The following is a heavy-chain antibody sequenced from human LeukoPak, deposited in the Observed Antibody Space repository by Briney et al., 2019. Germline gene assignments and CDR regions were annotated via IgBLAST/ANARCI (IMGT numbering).Heavy chain of an antibody. J-gene: IGHJ4*02. D-gene: IGHD2-8*01. CDR2: IKEDGGEK. V-gene: IGHV3-7*01. CDR1: GFTFSSYW. CDR3: ARDPEPDTVLDYEVDY. Sequence: PGGSLRLSCAASGFTFSSYWMSWVRQAPGKGLEWVANIKEDGGEKYYVDSVKGRFTISRDNAKNSLYLQMNSLRAEDTAVYYCARDPEPDTVLDYEVDYWGQGTLVTVSS.